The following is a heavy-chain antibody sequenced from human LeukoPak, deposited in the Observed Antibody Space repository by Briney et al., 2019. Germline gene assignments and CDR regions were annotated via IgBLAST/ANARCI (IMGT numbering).Heavy chain of an antibody. Sequence: GGSLRLSCAASGFTFSSYGMHWVRQAPGKGLEWLAFIRYDGSLKFYADSVKGRFTISRDNSKNTLYLQMNSLRAEDTALYYCRKDPPLSYGDFGRNLDYWGQGSLVTVSS. CDR2: IRYDGSLK. CDR3: RKDPPLSYGDFGRNLDY. D-gene: IGHD4-17*01. J-gene: IGHJ4*02. V-gene: IGHV3-30*02. CDR1: GFTFSSYG.